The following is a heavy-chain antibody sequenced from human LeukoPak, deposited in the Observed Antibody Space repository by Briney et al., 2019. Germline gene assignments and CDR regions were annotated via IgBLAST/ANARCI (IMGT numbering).Heavy chain of an antibody. CDR3: ARDGRLYYYYMDV. CDR2: ISSSGSTI. J-gene: IGHJ6*03. V-gene: IGHV3-48*04. Sequence: PGGSLRLSCAASGFTFSSYAMSWVRQAPGKGLEWVSYISSSGSTIYYADSVKGRFTISRDNAKNSLYLQMNSLRAEDTAVYYCARDGRLYYYYMDVWGKGTTVTISS. CDR1: GFTFSSYA.